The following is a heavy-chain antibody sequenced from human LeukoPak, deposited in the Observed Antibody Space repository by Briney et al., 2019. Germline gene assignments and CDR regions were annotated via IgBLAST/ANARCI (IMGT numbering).Heavy chain of an antibody. CDR3: ASVLWFGEL. D-gene: IGHD3-10*01. CDR1: GGSISSSSYY. J-gene: IGHJ4*02. Sequence: PSETLSLTCTVSGGSISSSSYYWGWIRQPPGKGLEWIGSIYYSGSTYYNPSLKSRVTISVDTSKNQFSLKLSSVTAADTAVYYCASVLWFGELWGQGTLVTVSS. CDR2: IYYSGST. V-gene: IGHV4-39*01.